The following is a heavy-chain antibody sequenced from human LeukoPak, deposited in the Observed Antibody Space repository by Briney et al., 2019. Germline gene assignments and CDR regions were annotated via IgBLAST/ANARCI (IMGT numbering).Heavy chain of an antibody. Sequence: SGGSLRLSCAASGFTFDDYAMHWVRQAPGKGLEWVSGISWSSGSIDYADSVKGRFTISRDNAKNSLYLQMNSLRPEDTPFYYCARTYSYGPNDAFDLWGQGTVVTVSS. V-gene: IGHV3-9*01. J-gene: IGHJ3*01. CDR1: GFTFDDYA. CDR2: ISWSSGSI. D-gene: IGHD5-18*01. CDR3: ARTYSYGPNDAFDL.